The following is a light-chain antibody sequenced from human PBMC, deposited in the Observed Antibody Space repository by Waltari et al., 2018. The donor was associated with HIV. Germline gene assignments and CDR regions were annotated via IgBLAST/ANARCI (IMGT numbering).Light chain of an antibody. Sequence: NFMLTQPHSVSASPGETVTISCTPSSGSVAANFVQWFQQRPGSSPTTVIYEDNERPSGVPDRFSGSIDSSSSSASFTAFLTISGLKTEDEAVYYCQSYDSDSLVFGGGTRLTVL. CDR2: EDN. CDR1: SGSVAANF. J-gene: IGLJ3*02. V-gene: IGLV6-57*01. CDR3: QSYDSDSLV.